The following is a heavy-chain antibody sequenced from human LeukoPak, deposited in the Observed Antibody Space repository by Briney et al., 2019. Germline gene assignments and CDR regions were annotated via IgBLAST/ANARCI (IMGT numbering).Heavy chain of an antibody. D-gene: IGHD1-14*01. V-gene: IGHV3-11*04. CDR2: ISSSGSTI. CDR1: GFTFSDYY. J-gene: IGHJ5*02. CDR3: AKDEDESITGGNWFDP. Sequence: PGGSLRLSCAASGFTFSDYYMSWIRQAPGKGLEWVSYISSSGSTIYYADSVKGRFTISRDNAKNSLYLQMNSLRGEDRAVYYCAKDEDESITGGNWFDPWGQGTLVTVSS.